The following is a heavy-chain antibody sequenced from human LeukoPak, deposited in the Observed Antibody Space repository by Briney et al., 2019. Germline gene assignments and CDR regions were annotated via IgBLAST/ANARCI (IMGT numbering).Heavy chain of an antibody. CDR1: GGSISSYY. V-gene: IGHV4-59*01. CDR2: IYYSGST. J-gene: IGHJ5*02. D-gene: IGHD3-10*01. CDR3: ARGGGIEGGRDEILWFGERYNWFDP. Sequence: PSETLSLTCTVSGGSISSYYWSWIRQPPGKGLEWIGYIYYSGSTNYNPSLKSRVTISVDTSKNQFSLKLSSVTAADTAVYYCARGGGIEGGRDEILWFGERYNWFDPWGQGTLVTVSS.